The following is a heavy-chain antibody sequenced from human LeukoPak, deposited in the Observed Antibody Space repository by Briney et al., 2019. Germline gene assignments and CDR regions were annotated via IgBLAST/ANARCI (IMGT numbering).Heavy chain of an antibody. D-gene: IGHD1-26*01. CDR1: GFTFSSYE. Sequence: GGSLRLSCAASGFTFSSYEMNWVRQAPGKGPEWVSYISSSGSTIYYADSVKGRFTISRDNAKNSLYLQMNSLRAEDTAVYYCARGDSGSYYFDYWGQGTLVTVSS. J-gene: IGHJ4*02. CDR3: ARGDSGSYYFDY. CDR2: ISSSGSTI. V-gene: IGHV3-48*03.